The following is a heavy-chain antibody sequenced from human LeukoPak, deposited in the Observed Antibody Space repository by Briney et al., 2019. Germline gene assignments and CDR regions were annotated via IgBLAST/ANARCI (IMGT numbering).Heavy chain of an antibody. CDR3: AIMSYSSGWFSYYFDY. V-gene: IGHV3-23*01. CDR1: GFTFSSYA. CDR2: ISGSGGST. J-gene: IGHJ4*02. D-gene: IGHD6-19*01. Sequence: GGSLRLSCAASGFTFSSYAMSWVRQAPGKGLEWVSAISGSGGSTYYADSVKGRFTISRDNSKNTLYLRMNSLRAEDTAVYYCAIMSYSSGWFSYYFDYWGQGTLVTVSS.